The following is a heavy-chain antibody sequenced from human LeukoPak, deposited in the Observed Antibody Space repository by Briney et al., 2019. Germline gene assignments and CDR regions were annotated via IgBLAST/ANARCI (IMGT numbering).Heavy chain of an antibody. CDR3: ARGDSSSWPVNWFDP. CDR1: GGSISSYY. J-gene: IGHJ5*02. Sequence: SETLSLTCTVSGGSISSYYWSWIRQPPGKGLEWIGYIYYSGSTNYNPSLKSRVTISVDTSKNQFSLKLSSVTAADTAVYYRARGDSSSWPVNWFDPWGQGTLVTVSS. V-gene: IGHV4-59*01. D-gene: IGHD6-13*01. CDR2: IYYSGST.